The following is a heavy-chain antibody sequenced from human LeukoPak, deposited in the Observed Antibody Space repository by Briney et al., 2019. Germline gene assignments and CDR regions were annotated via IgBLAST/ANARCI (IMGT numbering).Heavy chain of an antibody. V-gene: IGHV1-3*01. CDR2: INAGNGNT. CDR1: GYTFTSYA. Sequence: ASVKVSCKASGYTFTSYAMHWVRQAPGQRLEWMGWINAGNGNTKYSQKFQGRVTITRDTSASTAYMELSSLRSEDTAVYYCARDQRAGSSWAPLDYWGQGTLVTVSS. J-gene: IGHJ4*02. CDR3: ARDQRAGSSWAPLDY. D-gene: IGHD6-13*01.